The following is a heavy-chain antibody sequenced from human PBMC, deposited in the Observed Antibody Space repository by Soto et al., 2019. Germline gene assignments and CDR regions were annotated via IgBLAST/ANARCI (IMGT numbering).Heavy chain of an antibody. CDR2: IYHSGST. CDR3: ARAAMGGSSWPFDY. D-gene: IGHD6-13*01. V-gene: IGHV4-4*02. J-gene: IGHJ4*02. CDR1: GGSISSSNW. Sequence: QVQLQESGPGLVKPSGTLSLTCAVSGGSISSSNWWSWVRQPPGKGLEWIGEIYHSGSTNYNPSLKSRVTIDKSKNQFSLKLSSVTAADTAVYYCARAAMGGSSWPFDYWGQGTLVTVSS.